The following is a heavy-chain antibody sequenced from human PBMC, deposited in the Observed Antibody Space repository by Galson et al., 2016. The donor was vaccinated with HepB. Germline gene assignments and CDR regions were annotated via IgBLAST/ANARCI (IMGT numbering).Heavy chain of an antibody. V-gene: IGHV1-69*06. CDR3: ARDVGDIAAFVGRFDP. CDR2: IIPMFGTP. Sequence: SVKVSCKASGGTFSSYDISWVRQVPGQGLEWMGGIIPMFGTPKYAQKFQGRVTIIADKSTSTAYMEVNSLTSEDTAVYFCARDVGDIAAFVGRFDPWGQGTLITVAS. J-gene: IGHJ5*02. CDR1: GGTFSSYD. D-gene: IGHD6-13*01.